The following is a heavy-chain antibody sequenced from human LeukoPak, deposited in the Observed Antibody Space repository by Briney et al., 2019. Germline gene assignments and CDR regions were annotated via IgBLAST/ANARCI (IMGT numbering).Heavy chain of an antibody. CDR3: ARTLVATPSWFDP. CDR1: GYTFTGYY. CDR2: INPNSGGT. Sequence: ASVTVSFKASGYTFTGYYMHWVRQAPGQGVEWMGWINPNSGGTNYAQKFQGRVTMTRETSISTAYMELSRLRSDDTAMYYCARTLVATPSWFDPCGQGTLVTVSS. D-gene: IGHD2-15*01. V-gene: IGHV1-2*02. J-gene: IGHJ5*02.